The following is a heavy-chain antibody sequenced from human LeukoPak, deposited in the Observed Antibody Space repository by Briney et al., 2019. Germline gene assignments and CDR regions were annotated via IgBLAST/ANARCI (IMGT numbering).Heavy chain of an antibody. CDR1: GFTFSSYA. CDR3: AKDAPHAMVRGVIIELKPYFDY. J-gene: IGHJ4*02. Sequence: GGSLRLSCAASGFTFSSYAMSWVRQVPGEGLEWVSAISGSGGSTYYADSVKGRFTISRDNSKNTLYLQMNSLRAEDTAVYYCAKDAPHAMVRGVIIELKPYFDYWGQGTLVTVSS. D-gene: IGHD3-10*01. CDR2: ISGSGGST. V-gene: IGHV3-23*01.